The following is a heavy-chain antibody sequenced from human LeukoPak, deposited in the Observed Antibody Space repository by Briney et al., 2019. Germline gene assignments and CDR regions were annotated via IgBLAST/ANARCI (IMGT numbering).Heavy chain of an antibody. J-gene: IGHJ6*03. CDR1: GFTFSSYE. Sequence: GGSLRLSCAASGFTFSSYEMNWVRQAPEKGLEWVSYVSSSGSTIYYADSVKGRFSISRDNAKNSLYLQMNSLRAEDTAVYYCARTYSDTSGYYYSYYYYMDVWGKGTTVTVSS. CDR2: VSSSGSTI. V-gene: IGHV3-48*03. D-gene: IGHD3-22*01. CDR3: ARTYSDTSGYYYSYYYYMDV.